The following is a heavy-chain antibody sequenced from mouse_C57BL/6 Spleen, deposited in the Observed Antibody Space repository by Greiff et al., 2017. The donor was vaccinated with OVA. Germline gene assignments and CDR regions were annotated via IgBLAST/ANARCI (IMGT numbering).Heavy chain of an antibody. V-gene: IGHV1-50*01. CDR1: GYTFTSYW. D-gene: IGHD1-1*01. CDR3: ARGSSDYAMDY. Sequence: QVQLQQPGAELVQPGASVKLSCKASGYTFTSYWMQWVKQRPGQGLEWIGEIDPSDIYPNYNQKFKGKATLTVDTSSSTAYMQLSSLTSEDSAVYYCARGSSDYAMDYWGQGTSVTVSS. J-gene: IGHJ4*01. CDR2: IDPSDIYP.